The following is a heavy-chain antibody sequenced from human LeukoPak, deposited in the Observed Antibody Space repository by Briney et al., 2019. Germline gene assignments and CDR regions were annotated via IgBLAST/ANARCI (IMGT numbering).Heavy chain of an antibody. CDR1: GFTFSTSS. CDR3: AREGGFCFGDTCRFFDF. CDR2: ISSSRSYI. Sequence: GGSLRLSCAASGFTFSTSSLNGVRQAPGKGLEWVSSISSSRSYIYYADSVKGRFTISRDNAKNSLYLQMNSLGAEDTAVYYCAREGGFCFGDTCRFFDFWGQGTLVTVSS. J-gene: IGHJ4*02. V-gene: IGHV3-21*01. D-gene: IGHD2-15*01.